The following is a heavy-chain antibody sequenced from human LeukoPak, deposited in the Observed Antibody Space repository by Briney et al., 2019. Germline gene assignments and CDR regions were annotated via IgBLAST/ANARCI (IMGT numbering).Heavy chain of an antibody. V-gene: IGHV4-4*07. D-gene: IGHD1-1*01. CDR3: ARDQLARGSPTLKEEYYFDY. Sequence: SETLSLTCTVSGGSISSYYWSWIRQPAGKGLEWIGRIYTSGSTNYNPSLKSRVTMSVDTSKNQFSLKPSSVTAADTAVYYCARDQLARGSPTLKEEYYFDYWGQGTLVTVSS. CDR1: GGSISSYY. CDR2: IYTSGST. J-gene: IGHJ4*02.